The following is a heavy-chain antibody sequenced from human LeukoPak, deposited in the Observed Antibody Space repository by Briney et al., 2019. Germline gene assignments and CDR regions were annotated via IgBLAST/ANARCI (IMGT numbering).Heavy chain of an antibody. CDR1: GYTFTSYA. J-gene: IGHJ4*02. CDR3: ERVRSSGWSYYFDY. CDR2: INAGNGNT. D-gene: IGHD6-19*01. V-gene: IGHV1-3*01. Sequence: ASVKVSCKASGYTFTSYAMHWVRQAPGQRLEWMGWINAGNGNTKYSQKFQGRVTITRDTSASTAYMELSSLRSEDTAVYYCERVRSSGWSYYFDYWGQGTLVTVSS.